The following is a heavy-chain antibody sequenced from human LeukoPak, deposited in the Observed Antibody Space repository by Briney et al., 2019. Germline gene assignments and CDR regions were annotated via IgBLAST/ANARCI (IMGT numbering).Heavy chain of an antibody. J-gene: IGHJ4*02. CDR1: GFTFSDYA. Sequence: PGGSLRLSCAASGFTFSDYAMSWVRQAPGKGLEWLSVISGGSSGSTYYADSVTGRFTVSRDNSKNTVDLQMNSLRADDTAVYYCAKRSGGPSPFDYWGQGALVTVSS. CDR2: ISGGSSGST. V-gene: IGHV3-23*01. CDR3: AKRSGGPSPFDY. D-gene: IGHD3-3*01.